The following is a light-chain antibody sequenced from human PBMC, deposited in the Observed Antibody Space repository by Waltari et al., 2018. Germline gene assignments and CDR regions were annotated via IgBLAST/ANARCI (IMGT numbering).Light chain of an antibody. CDR1: QGISSY. CDR2: AAS. Sequence: DIQLTQSPSFLSASVGDRVTITCPASQGISSYLAWHQQKPGKAPKLLIYAASTVQSGVPSTFSGSGSGTEFTLTISSLQPEDFATYYCQQLNGYPLTFGGGTKVEIK. V-gene: IGKV1-9*01. J-gene: IGKJ4*01. CDR3: QQLNGYPLT.